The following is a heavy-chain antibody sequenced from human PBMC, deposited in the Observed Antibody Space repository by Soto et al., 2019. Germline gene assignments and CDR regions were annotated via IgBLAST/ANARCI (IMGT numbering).Heavy chain of an antibody. Sequence: GGSLILSCAASGFTFSAYSMNWVRQAPGKGLEWVSFIGYDGSNKYYADSVKGRFTISRDNSKNTLYLQMNSLRAEDTAVYYCARDPRTYYYDSSGYPVNYYYGMDVWGQGTTVTVSS. CDR1: GFTFSAYS. CDR3: ARDPRTYYYDSSGYPVNYYYGMDV. J-gene: IGHJ6*02. D-gene: IGHD3-22*01. CDR2: IGYDGSNK. V-gene: IGHV3-33*08.